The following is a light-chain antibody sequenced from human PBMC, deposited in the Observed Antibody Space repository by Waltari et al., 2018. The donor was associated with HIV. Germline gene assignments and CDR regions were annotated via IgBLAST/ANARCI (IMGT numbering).Light chain of an antibody. V-gene: IGLV6-57*03. Sequence: NFILTQPRSVSESPGKTVTISCTRSSGSIASSYVLWYQQRPGSAPTPVIYEDHRRPAGVPDWFSGSIDSSSNSASLTISGLKAVDEADYYCQSHHHSTWVFGGGTRLTVL. CDR2: EDH. J-gene: IGLJ3*02. CDR3: QSHHHSTWV. CDR1: SGSIASSY.